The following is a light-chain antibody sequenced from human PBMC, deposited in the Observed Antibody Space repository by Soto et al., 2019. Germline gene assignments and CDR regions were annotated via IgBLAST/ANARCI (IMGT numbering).Light chain of an antibody. Sequence: QSALTQPPSASGSPGQSVTISCTGASSDVGGYSYVSWYQQHPGKAPKLIIYEVTRRPSGVPDRIFASKSDTTASLTVSGLQAEDEADYYCSSFAGTNSFVFGTGTKVTVL. V-gene: IGLV2-8*01. CDR2: EVT. CDR1: SSDVGGYSY. J-gene: IGLJ1*01. CDR3: SSFAGTNSFV.